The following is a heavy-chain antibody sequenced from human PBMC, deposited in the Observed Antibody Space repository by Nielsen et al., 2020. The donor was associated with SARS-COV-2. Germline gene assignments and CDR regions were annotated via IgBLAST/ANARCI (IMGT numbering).Heavy chain of an antibody. D-gene: IGHD2-8*02. CDR3: ARRWDRLNMVLVVATSAEGALDI. J-gene: IGHJ3*02. CDR2: IKQDGSEK. CDR1: GFTFSSYW. V-gene: IGHV3-7*05. Sequence: GESLKISCAASGFTFSSYWMSWVRQAPGKGLEWVANIKQDGSEKYYVDSVKGRFTISRDNAKNSLYLQMNSLRAEDTAVYYCARRWDRLNMVLVVATSAEGALDIWGQGTMIIVSS.